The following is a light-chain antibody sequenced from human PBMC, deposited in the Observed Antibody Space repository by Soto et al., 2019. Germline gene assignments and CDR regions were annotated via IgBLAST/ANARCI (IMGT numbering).Light chain of an antibody. J-gene: IGKJ1*01. CDR3: QQRANWPPVT. V-gene: IGKV3-11*01. Sequence: EIVLTQSPATLSLSPGERATLSCRASQTVSSSLAWYQQKPGQAPRLLIYEASNRATGIPARFSGSGSGADFTLTISSLEPEDFAVYFCQQRANWPPVTFGQGTQVEMK. CDR2: EAS. CDR1: QTVSSS.